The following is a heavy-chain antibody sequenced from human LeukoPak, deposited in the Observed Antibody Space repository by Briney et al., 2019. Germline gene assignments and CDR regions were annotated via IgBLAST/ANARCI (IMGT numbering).Heavy chain of an antibody. J-gene: IGHJ4*02. CDR3: ARGAKWAYYFDY. Sequence: GGSLRFSCAASAFTFNTYWMHWVRQVPGRGLEWVSRINGDKSSTNYADSVKGRFTISRDNAKDTLYLHMNSLTAEDTAVYYCARGAKWAYYFDYWGQGTLVTVSS. CDR2: INGDKSST. D-gene: IGHD1-26*01. V-gene: IGHV3-74*01. CDR1: AFTFNTYW.